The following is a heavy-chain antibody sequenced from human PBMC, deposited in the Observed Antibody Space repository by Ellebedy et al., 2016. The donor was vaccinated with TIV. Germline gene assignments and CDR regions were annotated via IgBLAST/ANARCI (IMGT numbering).Heavy chain of an antibody. D-gene: IGHD3-3*01. J-gene: IGHJ5*01. CDR2: INRRGST. Sequence: SEALSLTXGVYGGSFSTYYWSWIRQPPGTGLEWIGEINRRGSTNYNPSLKSRVTISIDTSKNQFSLKLTSVTAADTAVYYCARGVRGSGYYSGIWFDSWGQGTLVTVSS. V-gene: IGHV4-34*01. CDR3: ARGVRGSGYYSGIWFDS. CDR1: GGSFSTYY.